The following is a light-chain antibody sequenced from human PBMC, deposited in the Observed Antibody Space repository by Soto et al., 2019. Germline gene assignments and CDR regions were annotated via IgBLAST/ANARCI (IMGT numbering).Light chain of an antibody. Sequence: IVWPESPDTLSLSPGERATLSCRAIQSVSSSYLAWYQQKPGQAPRLLIYGASSRATGIPDRFSGSGSGTDFTLTISRLEPEDFAVYYCQQYGSSPPITFGQGTRLEI. CDR3: QQYGSSPPIT. CDR1: QSVSSSY. CDR2: GAS. J-gene: IGKJ5*01. V-gene: IGKV3-20*01.